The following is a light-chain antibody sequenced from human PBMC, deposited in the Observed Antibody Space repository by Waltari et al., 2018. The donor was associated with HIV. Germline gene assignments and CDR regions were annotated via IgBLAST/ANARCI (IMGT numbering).Light chain of an antibody. CDR3: QQFNSYSGA. V-gene: IGKV1-5*03. J-gene: IGKJ1*01. Sequence: DIQMTLSPFTLSASVGERVTITCRASQSISNWLAWYQQKPGKAPKLLIYKASTLESGVPSRFSGSGSETEFTLTISSLQPDDFATYYCQQFNSYSGAFGQGTKVEIK. CDR2: KAS. CDR1: QSISNW.